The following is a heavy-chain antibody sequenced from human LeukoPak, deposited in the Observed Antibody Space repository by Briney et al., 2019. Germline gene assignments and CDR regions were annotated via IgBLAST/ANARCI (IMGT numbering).Heavy chain of an antibody. CDR2: ISSSGSTI. D-gene: IGHD6-13*01. Sequence: GGSLRLSCAASGFTFSSYEMNWVRQAPGKGLEWVSYISSSGSTIYYADSVKGRFTISRDNAKNTLYLQMNSLRAEDTAVYYCARDSYSSSRNDYWGQGTLVTVSS. CDR1: GFTFSSYE. J-gene: IGHJ4*02. CDR3: ARDSYSSSRNDY. V-gene: IGHV3-48*03.